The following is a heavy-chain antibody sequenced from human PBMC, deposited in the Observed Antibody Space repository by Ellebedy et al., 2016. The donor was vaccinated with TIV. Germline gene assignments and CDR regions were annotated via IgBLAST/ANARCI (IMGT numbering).Heavy chain of an antibody. CDR2: IDIAGDT. J-gene: IGHJ3*02. D-gene: IGHD6-25*01. CDR3: ARERRAVGGFDAFDI. V-gene: IGHV3-13*01. Sequence: GGSLRLXXAASGITLSSNDMHWVRQPIGKGPEWVSAIDIAGDTYYADSVKGRFTISRENAKNSLYLQMNSLSAGDTAVYFCARERRAVGGFDAFDIWGQGTMVTVSS. CDR1: GITLSSND.